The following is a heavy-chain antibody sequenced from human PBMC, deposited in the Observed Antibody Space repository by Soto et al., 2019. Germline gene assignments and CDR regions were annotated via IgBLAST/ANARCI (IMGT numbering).Heavy chain of an antibody. D-gene: IGHD6-13*01. CDR2: INPSGGNT. V-gene: IGHV1-46*03. J-gene: IGHJ4*02. Sequence: AAVKVYCKTAGYTFTSYDINWRRETRGEGLEWMGIINPSGGNTSYAQKLQGRVTMTRDTSTSTVYMELSSLRSEDTAVYYCATHSSSYPKIRPLPHYWGQGTLVTVS. CDR3: ATHSSSYPKIRPLPHY. CDR1: GYTFTSYD.